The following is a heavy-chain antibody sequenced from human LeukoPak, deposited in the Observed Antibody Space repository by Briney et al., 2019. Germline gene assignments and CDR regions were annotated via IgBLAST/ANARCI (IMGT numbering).Heavy chain of an antibody. CDR1: GFVFTNYW. J-gene: IGHJ4*02. D-gene: IGHD6-13*01. CDR3: ARDYRSSWYV. Sequence: GGSLRLSCAASGFVFTNYWMSWIRQAPGKGLEWVANINRDGSEKHYVDSVKGRFTVSRDNARNSLFLQMNSLRAEDTSVYYCARDYRSSWYVRGQGTLVTVSS. V-gene: IGHV3-7*03. CDR2: INRDGSEK.